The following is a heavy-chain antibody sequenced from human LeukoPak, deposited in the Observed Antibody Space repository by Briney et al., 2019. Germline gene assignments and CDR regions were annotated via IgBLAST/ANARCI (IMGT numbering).Heavy chain of an antibody. V-gene: IGHV1-69*04. Sequence: SVKVSCKASGYTFTNYGIDWVRQAPGQGLEWMGRIIPILGIANYAQKFQGRVTITADKSTSTAYMELSSLRSEDTAVYYCARDLGYCSSTSCYLPGYWGQGTLVTVSS. CDR3: ARDLGYCSSTSCYLPGY. J-gene: IGHJ4*02. CDR2: IIPILGIA. CDR1: GYTFTNYG. D-gene: IGHD2-2*01.